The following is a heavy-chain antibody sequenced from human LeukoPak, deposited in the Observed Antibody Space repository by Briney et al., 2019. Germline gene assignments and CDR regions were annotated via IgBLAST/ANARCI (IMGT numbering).Heavy chain of an antibody. D-gene: IGHD3-10*01. CDR2: IRSKTYGGTA. J-gene: IGHJ3*02. Sequence: GGSLRLSCAASGFTFGAYGMSWFRQAPGKGLEWVDFIRSKTYGGTAEYAASVKGRFTISRDDSKSIAYLQMNSLKAEDTAVYYCSRGLGSGNPVDIWGQGTMVTVS. CDR3: SRGLGSGNPVDI. CDR1: GFTFGAYG. V-gene: IGHV3-49*03.